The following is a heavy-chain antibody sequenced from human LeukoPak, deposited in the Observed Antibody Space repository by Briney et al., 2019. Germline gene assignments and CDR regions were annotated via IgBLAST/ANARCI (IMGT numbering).Heavy chain of an antibody. CDR1: GFTFSSYA. Sequence: GGSLRLSCAASGFTFSSYATSWVRQAPGKGLEWVSAISGSGGSTYYADSVKGRFTISRDNSKNTLYLQMNSLRAEDTAVYYCAKARRLWFGELLMGQDFDYWGQGTMVTVSS. V-gene: IGHV3-23*01. D-gene: IGHD3-10*01. CDR2: ISGSGGST. CDR3: AKARRLWFGELLMGQDFDY. J-gene: IGHJ4*02.